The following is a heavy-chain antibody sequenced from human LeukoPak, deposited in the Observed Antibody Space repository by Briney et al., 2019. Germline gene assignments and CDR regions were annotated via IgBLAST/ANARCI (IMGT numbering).Heavy chain of an antibody. CDR1: GGSISSYY. D-gene: IGHD1-26*01. J-gene: IGHJ4*02. Sequence: SETLSLTCTVSGGSISSYYWSWIRQPPGKGLERIGYIYYSGSTNYNPSLKSRVTISVDTSKNQFSLKLSSVTAADTAVYYCARLSYSGSYYYFDYWGQGTLVTVSS. CDR3: ARLSYSGSYYYFDY. CDR2: IYYSGST. V-gene: IGHV4-59*08.